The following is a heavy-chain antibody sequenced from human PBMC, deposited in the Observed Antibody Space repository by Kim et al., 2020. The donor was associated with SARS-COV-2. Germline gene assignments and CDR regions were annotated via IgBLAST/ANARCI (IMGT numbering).Heavy chain of an antibody. J-gene: IGHJ4*02. V-gene: IGHV3-9*01. D-gene: IGHD2-21*02. CDR3: AKWDVMTAGFDY. Sequence: GYADSVKGRFTISRENAKNSLYLQMNSLGAEDTACYYCAKWDVMTAGFDYWGQGALVTVSS.